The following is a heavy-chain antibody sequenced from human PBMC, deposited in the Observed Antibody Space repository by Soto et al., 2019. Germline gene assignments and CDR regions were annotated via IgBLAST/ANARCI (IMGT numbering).Heavy chain of an antibody. V-gene: IGHV3-74*01. J-gene: IGHJ4*02. D-gene: IGHD1-26*01. CDR1: GFTFSSYW. CDR3: ACFIVGAPWYFDY. CDR2: INSDGSST. Sequence: PGGSXRLSCAASGFTFSSYWMHWVRQAPGKGLVWVSRINSDGSSTSYADSVKGRFTISRDNAKNTLYLQMNSLRAEDTAVYYCACFIVGAPWYFDYWGQGTLVTVSS.